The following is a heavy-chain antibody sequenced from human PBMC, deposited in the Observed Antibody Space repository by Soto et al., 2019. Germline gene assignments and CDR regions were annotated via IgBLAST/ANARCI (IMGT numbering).Heavy chain of an antibody. Sequence: QVQLVQSGAEVKKPGSSVKVSCKASGGTFSSYTISWVRQAPGQGLEWMGRIIPILGIANYAQKFQGRVTITADKSTSTAYMELSSLRSEDTAVYYWARDRGLITTVTTSSIDYWGQGALVTVSS. CDR1: GGTFSSYT. CDR3: ARDRGLITTVTTSSIDY. D-gene: IGHD4-17*01. CDR2: IIPILGIA. V-gene: IGHV1-69*08. J-gene: IGHJ4*02.